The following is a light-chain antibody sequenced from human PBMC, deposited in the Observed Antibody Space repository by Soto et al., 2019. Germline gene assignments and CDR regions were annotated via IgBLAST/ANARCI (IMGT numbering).Light chain of an antibody. CDR1: QNIYINS. V-gene: IGKV3-20*01. J-gene: IGKJ3*01. CDR3: QQYGAPPLN. CDR2: GGS. Sequence: EIVLTQSPDTLSLSPGERATLSCRASQNIYINSLAWYQQRPGQAPRLLIYGGSTRATAVPDRFSGSGSGTDFALTISRLEPEDFAVYYCQQYGAPPLNFGPGTKVD.